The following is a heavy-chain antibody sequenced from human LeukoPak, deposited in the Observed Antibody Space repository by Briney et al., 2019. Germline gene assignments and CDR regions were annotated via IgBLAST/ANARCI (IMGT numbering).Heavy chain of an antibody. V-gene: IGHV4-59*08. CDR1: GGSITRYY. CDR2: IYYSGST. J-gene: IGHJ4*02. D-gene: IGHD2-15*01. Sequence: SESLSLTCTVTGGSITRYYWNWIRQPPGKGLEWIGYIYYSGSTNYNPSLKSRVTISVDTSKNQFSLKLSSVTAADTAVYYCARHTLVAASSFDYWGQGTLVTVSS. CDR3: ARHTLVAASSFDY.